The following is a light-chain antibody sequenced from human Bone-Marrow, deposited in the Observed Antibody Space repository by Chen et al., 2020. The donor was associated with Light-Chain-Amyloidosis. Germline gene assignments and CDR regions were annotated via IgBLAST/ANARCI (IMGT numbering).Light chain of an antibody. V-gene: IGLV2-14*01. J-gene: IGLJ3*02. CDR2: AVS. CDR3: ISHTSSGTLWV. Sequence: QSALTQPASVSGSPGQSITISCTGTSGDVGTYNYVSWSQQHQGKAPKVIIYAVSKRPSGVSIRFSGSKSGNTASLTISGLQAEDEADYYCISHTSSGTLWVFGGGTKLTVL. CDR1: SGDVGTYNY.